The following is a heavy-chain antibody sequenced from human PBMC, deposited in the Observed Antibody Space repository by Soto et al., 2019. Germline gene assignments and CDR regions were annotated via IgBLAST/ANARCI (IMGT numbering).Heavy chain of an antibody. CDR2: IYHSGSA. Sequence: SETLSLTCTVSGDSISSYYWSWIRQPPGKGLEWIGYIYHSGSAMYNPSLKSRVSMSIDTSKSQFSLKLSSVTAADTAVYFCARGGGYSFGSLFDYWGPGTLVTVSS. CDR1: GDSISSYY. J-gene: IGHJ4*02. V-gene: IGHV4-59*01. D-gene: IGHD5-18*01. CDR3: ARGGGYSFGSLFDY.